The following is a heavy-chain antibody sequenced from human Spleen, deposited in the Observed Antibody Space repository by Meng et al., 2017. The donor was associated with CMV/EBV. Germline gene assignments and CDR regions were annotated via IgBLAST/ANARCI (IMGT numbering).Heavy chain of an antibody. J-gene: IGHJ4*02. CDR3: ARARSGLLAVH. V-gene: IGHV3-11*04. CDR2: ISPSSNDK. D-gene: IGHD2/OR15-2a*01. CDR1: GFNFIDSY. Sequence: GGSLRLSGAASGFNFIDSYMMWRRQAQGKGLEWVAYISPSSNDKYYGDSVQGRFTVSRDSAKESVYLEMNSVRAEDTAFYYCARARSGLLAVHWGQGTVVTVSS.